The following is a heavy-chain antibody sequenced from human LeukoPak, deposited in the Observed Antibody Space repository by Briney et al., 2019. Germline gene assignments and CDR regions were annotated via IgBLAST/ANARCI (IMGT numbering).Heavy chain of an antibody. CDR3: ARVHTYYFDY. Sequence: SETLSLTCTVSGGSISSYYWSWIRQPPGKGLEWIGYIYYSGSTYYNPSLKSRVTISVDTSKNQFSLKLSSVTAADTAVYYCARVHTYYFDYWGQGTLVTVSS. D-gene: IGHD3-16*01. V-gene: IGHV4-59*08. CDR1: GGSISSYY. CDR2: IYYSGST. J-gene: IGHJ4*02.